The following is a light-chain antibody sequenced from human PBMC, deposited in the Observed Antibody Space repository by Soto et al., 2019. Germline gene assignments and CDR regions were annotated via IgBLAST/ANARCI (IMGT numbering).Light chain of an antibody. V-gene: IGKV1-39*01. CDR3: QQSYTTPRT. CDR2: AAS. Sequence: DIPMTQSPPSLSASIGDRVTITCRSSQSISTYLNWYQQKPGRAPNLLIFAASSLQSGVPSRFSGSGSETSFTLTISSLRPEDFATYYCQQSYTTPRTFGQGT. J-gene: IGKJ1*01. CDR1: QSISTY.